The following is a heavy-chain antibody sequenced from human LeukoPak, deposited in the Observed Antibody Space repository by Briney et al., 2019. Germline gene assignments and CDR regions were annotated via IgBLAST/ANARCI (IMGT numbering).Heavy chain of an antibody. CDR2: IYNVGTT. V-gene: IGHV3-66*02. CDR1: GFTVSDSY. Sequence: GGSLRLSCAASGFTVSDSYMSWVRQAPGKGLEWVSVIYNVGTTEYADSVRGRFTISRDNSKNTLYLRMNGLRPEDTAVYYCARENGYCSTTSCPFGYWGPGTLVTVSS. J-gene: IGHJ4*02. D-gene: IGHD2-2*01. CDR3: ARENGYCSTTSCPFGY.